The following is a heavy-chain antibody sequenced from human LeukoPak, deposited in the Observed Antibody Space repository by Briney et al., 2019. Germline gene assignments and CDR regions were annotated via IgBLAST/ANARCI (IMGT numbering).Heavy chain of an antibody. Sequence: GASVTVSCKASGGTFSSYAISWVRQAPGQGLEWMGGIIPIFGTANYAQKFRGRVTITTDESTSTAYMELSSLRSEDTAVYYCVGDCSSTSCSRGAFDIWGQGTMVTVSS. CDR2: IIPIFGTA. CDR3: VGDCSSTSCSRGAFDI. D-gene: IGHD2-2*01. V-gene: IGHV1-69*05. CDR1: GGTFSSYA. J-gene: IGHJ3*02.